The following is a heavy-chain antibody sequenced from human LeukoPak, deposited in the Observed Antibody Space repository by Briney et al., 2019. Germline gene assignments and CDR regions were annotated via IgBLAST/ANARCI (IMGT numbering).Heavy chain of an antibody. J-gene: IGHJ3*02. Sequence: GGSLRLSCAASGFTFSSYEMNWVRQAPGKGLEWVSYISSSGSTIHYADSVKGRFTISRDNAKNSLYLQMNSLRAEDTAVYYCAREYNWKQEGAFDIWGQGTMVTVSS. CDR2: ISSSGSTI. CDR1: GFTFSSYE. CDR3: AREYNWKQEGAFDI. D-gene: IGHD1-20*01. V-gene: IGHV3-48*03.